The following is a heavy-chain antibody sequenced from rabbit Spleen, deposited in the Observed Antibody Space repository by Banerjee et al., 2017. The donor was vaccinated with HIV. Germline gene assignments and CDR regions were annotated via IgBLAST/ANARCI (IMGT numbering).Heavy chain of an antibody. CDR1: GFSFSRNDY. V-gene: IGHV1S40*01. J-gene: IGHJ6*01. CDR3: ARSANYLDYGMDL. D-gene: IGHD1-1*01. Sequence: QSLEESGGDLVKPGASLTLTCTASGFSFSRNDYMCWVRQAPGKGLEWIACFGINTGTTWYASWAKGRFTISKTSSTTVTLQMTSLTVADTATYFCARSANYLDYGMDLWGQGTLVTVS. CDR2: FGINTGTT.